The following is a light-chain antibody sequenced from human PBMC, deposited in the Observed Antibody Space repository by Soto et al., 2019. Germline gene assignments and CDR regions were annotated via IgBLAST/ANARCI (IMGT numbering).Light chain of an antibody. CDR1: QSVRDNY. J-gene: IGKJ1*01. CDR2: DAS. V-gene: IGKV3-20*01. Sequence: EIVLTQSPGTLSLSPGERATLSCRASQSVRDNYLAWYQQKPGQAPRLLIYDASSRATDIPETFSGSGAGTDFTLTISRLEPEDFAVYYCQQYGSSLPRTFGQGTKVETK. CDR3: QQYGSSLPRT.